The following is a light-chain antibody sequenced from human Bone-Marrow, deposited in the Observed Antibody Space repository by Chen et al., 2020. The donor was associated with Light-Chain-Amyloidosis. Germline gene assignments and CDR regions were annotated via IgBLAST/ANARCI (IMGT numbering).Light chain of an antibody. V-gene: IGLV3-25*03. J-gene: IGLJ2*01. CDR1: DLPTKY. CDR3: QSADSSGNDEVI. CDR2: RDT. Sequence: SYELTQPPSVSVSPGQTARITCSGDDLPTKYAYWYQQKPGQAPVLVIHRDTERPSGISGRFSGCSSGTKATLTISGVQAEGEADYHCQSADSSGNDEVIFGGGTKLTVL.